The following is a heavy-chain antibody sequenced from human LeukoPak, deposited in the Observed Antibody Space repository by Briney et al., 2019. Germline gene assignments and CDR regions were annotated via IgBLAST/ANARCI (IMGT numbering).Heavy chain of an antibody. Sequence: ASVKVSCKASGYTFTSYGISGVRQAPGQGLEWMGWISAYNGNTNYPQKFQGRVTMTTGTSTTTAYMELRSLRSDDTGVYYCARDHLTYYDSSGPLDFWGQGTMATVSS. D-gene: IGHD3-22*01. CDR2: ISAYNGNT. CDR3: ARDHLTYYDSSGPLDF. CDR1: GYTFTSYG. V-gene: IGHV1-18*04. J-gene: IGHJ4*02.